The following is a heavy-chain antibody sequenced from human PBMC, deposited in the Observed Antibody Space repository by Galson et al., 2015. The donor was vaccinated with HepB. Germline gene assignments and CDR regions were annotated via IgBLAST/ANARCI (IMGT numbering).Heavy chain of an antibody. CDR2: IYYRGRT. CDR3: SRRSNGFNLPDFDY. CDR1: GGSFSNSDYY. V-gene: IGHV4-39*01. D-gene: IGHD5-24*01. Sequence: LTCTVSGGSFSNSDYYWAWIRQSPGKGLEWIGSIYYRGRTYYNPSLKSRITMSVDTSKNQFSLKLTSVTAADTAVYFCSRRSNGFNLPDFDYWGQGSLVTVSS. J-gene: IGHJ4*02.